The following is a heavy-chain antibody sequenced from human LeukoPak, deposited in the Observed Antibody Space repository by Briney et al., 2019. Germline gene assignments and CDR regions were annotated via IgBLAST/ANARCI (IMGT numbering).Heavy chain of an antibody. CDR2: ISGSS. V-gene: IGHV4-61*01. Sequence: SETLSLTCTVSGGSVSSGSYYWSWIRQPPGKGLEWIGDISGSSNYNPSLKSRVTISVDTSKNQFSLKLSSVTAADTAVYYCAKMATGWYFDLWGRGTLVTVSS. CDR3: AKMATGWYFDL. CDR1: GGSVSSGSYY. J-gene: IGHJ2*01. D-gene: IGHD5-24*01.